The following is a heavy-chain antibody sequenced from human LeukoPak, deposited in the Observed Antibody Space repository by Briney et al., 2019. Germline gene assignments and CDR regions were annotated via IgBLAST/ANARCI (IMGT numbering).Heavy chain of an antibody. CDR3: ARLERITIFGVVITPFDP. Sequence: KPSETLSLTCTVSGGSMSSGDYYWGWIRQPPGKGLEWIGSIYSSGSTYYNPSLKSRVTMSVETSKNQFSLKLRSVTAADTAVYYCARLERITIFGVVITPFDPWGQGTLVTVSS. D-gene: IGHD3-3*01. CDR2: IYSSGST. J-gene: IGHJ5*02. V-gene: IGHV4-39*01. CDR1: GGSMSSGDYY.